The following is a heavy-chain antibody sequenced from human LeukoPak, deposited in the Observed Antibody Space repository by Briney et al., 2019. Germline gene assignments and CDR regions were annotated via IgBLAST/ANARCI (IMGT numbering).Heavy chain of an antibody. CDR1: GFTFSSYW. J-gene: IGHJ4*02. Sequence: GGSLRLSCEASGFTFSSYWMHWVRQAPGKGLEWVSTISGSGGSTYYADSVKGRFTISRDNSKNTLYLEMNSLRAEDTAVYYCAKEAGDYYFDYWGQGTLVTVSS. CDR3: AKEAGDYYFDY. D-gene: IGHD2-21*02. V-gene: IGHV3-23*01. CDR2: ISGSGGST.